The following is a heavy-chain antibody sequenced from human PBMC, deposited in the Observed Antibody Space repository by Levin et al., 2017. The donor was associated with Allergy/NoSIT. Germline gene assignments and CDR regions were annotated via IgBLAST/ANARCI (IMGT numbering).Heavy chain of an antibody. Sequence: SQTLSLTCTVSGGSISSYYWSWIRQPPGKGLEWIGYIYYSGSTNYNPSLKSRVTISVDTSKNQFSLKLSSVTAADTAVYYCAGGYSGYDRPRPVDIWGQGTMVTVSS. J-gene: IGHJ3*02. CDR2: IYYSGST. CDR3: AGGYSGYDRPRPVDI. CDR1: GGSISSYY. V-gene: IGHV4-59*08. D-gene: IGHD5-12*01.